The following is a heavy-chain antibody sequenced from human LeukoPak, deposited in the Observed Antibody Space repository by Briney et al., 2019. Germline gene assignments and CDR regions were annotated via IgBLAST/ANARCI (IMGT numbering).Heavy chain of an antibody. D-gene: IGHD3-16*01. CDR3: AKPIRYAGDFDL. V-gene: IGHV5-51*01. CDR1: GYSFTNYW. Sequence: GESLKIPCKGSGYSFTNYWIGWVRQMPGKGLELMGIINPGDADTRYSPSFQGQVSLSVDKSISTAYLQWTSLKASDTAMYYCAKPIRYAGDFDLWGGGTLVTVSS. CDR2: INPGDADT. J-gene: IGHJ2*01.